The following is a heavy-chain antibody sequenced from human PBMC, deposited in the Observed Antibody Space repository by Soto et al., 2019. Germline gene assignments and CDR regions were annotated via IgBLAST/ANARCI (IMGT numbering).Heavy chain of an antibody. CDR2: ISYDGSNK. CDR1: GFSISVYG. Sequence: QVQLVESGGGVVQPGRSLRLSCAASGFSISVYGMHWVRQAPGKGLEWVAVISYDGSNKYYADSVKGRFTISRDNSKNTLYLQMTSLNPEDTAVYSCAKVGDSYDLGLYYFDYWGQGTLVTVSS. J-gene: IGHJ4*02. CDR3: AKVGDSYDLGLYYFDY. D-gene: IGHD1-1*01. V-gene: IGHV3-30*18.